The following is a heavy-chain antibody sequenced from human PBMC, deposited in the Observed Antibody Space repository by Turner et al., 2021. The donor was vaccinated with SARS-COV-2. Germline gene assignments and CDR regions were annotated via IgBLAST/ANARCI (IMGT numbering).Heavy chain of an antibody. CDR2: ISGSGGRT. Sequence: EVQLLESGGGLVQPGGSLRLSCAASGFTFSSNAMSWVRQAPGKGLEWVSAISGSGGRTYNADSVKGRFTISRDNSKNTLYLQMNSLRAEDTAVYYCAKIGDYDFWSGYDRVDLRHMDVWGKGTTVTVSS. J-gene: IGHJ6*03. CDR3: AKIGDYDFWSGYDRVDLRHMDV. V-gene: IGHV3-23*01. CDR1: GFTFSSNA. D-gene: IGHD3-3*01.